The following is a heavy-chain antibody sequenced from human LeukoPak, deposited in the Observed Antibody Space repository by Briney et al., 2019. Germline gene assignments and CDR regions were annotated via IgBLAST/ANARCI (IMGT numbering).Heavy chain of an antibody. V-gene: IGHV3-11*01. J-gene: IGHJ4*02. D-gene: IGHD5-12*01. Sequence: GGSLRLSCAASGFTFSDYYMSWIRQAPGKGLEWVSYISSSGSTIYYADSVKGRFTISRDNAKNSLYLQVNSLRAEDTAVYYCAREPFSGPKVFYFDYWGQGTLVTVSS. CDR2: ISSSGSTI. CDR3: AREPFSGPKVFYFDY. CDR1: GFTFSDYY.